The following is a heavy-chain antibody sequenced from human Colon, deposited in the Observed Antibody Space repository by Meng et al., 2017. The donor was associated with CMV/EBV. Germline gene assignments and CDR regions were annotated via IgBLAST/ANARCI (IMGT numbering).Heavy chain of an antibody. J-gene: IGHJ1*01. V-gene: IGHV4-4*07. CDR2: IYSNGRI. Sequence: QVPLQEAGPGLVKPSETLSLAGTGAGGSIRGHYWTWIRRPAGEGLQWLGRIYSNGRIDENYSLRSRVTISVDTSKNQLSLRLTSVTAADTAVYYCGRAGARGVPIDVWGRGTLVTVSS. D-gene: IGHD3-10*01. CDR1: GGSIRGHY. CDR3: GRAGARGVPIDV.